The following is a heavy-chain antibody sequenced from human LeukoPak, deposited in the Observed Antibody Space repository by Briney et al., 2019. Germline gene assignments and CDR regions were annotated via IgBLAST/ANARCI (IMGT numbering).Heavy chain of an antibody. Sequence: GGSLRLSCAASGFTFSNYWMSWVRQAPGKGLEWVAIIKPDGSDKYYVDSVEGRFTISRDNAKNSLYLQMNSLRAEDTAIYYCAKDNRRIAVAGILVWGQGTLVTVSS. J-gene: IGHJ4*02. D-gene: IGHD6-19*01. CDR2: IKPDGSDK. V-gene: IGHV3-7*01. CDR1: GFTFSNYW. CDR3: AKDNRRIAVAGILV.